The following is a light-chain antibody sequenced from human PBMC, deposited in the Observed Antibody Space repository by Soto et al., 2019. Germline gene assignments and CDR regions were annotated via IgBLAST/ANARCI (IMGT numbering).Light chain of an antibody. CDR3: QQYGHSPLT. V-gene: IGKV3-20*01. CDR1: QSLSGNY. J-gene: IGKJ5*01. Sequence: EIVLTQSPGTLSLYPGERVTLSCRASQSLSGNYLAWYQQKPGQAPKFLISGATTRATDIPDRFSGGGSGTDVALTINRLEPEESAVYYCQQYGHSPLTFGQGTRLEIK. CDR2: GAT.